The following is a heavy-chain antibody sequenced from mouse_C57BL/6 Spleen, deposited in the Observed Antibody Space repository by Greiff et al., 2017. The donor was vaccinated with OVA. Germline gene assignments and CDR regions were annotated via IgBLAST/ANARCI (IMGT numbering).Heavy chain of an antibody. D-gene: IGHD1-1*01. CDR2: IHPNSGST. V-gene: IGHV1-64*01. J-gene: IGHJ3*01. CDR3: AREDYYYGSSAWFAY. CDR1: GYTFTSYW. Sequence: VKLQQSGAELVKPGASVKLSCKASGYTFTSYWMHWVKQRPGQGLEWIGMIHPNSGSTNYNEKFKSKATLTVDKSSSTAYMQLSSLTSEDSAVYYCAREDYYYGSSAWFAYWGQGTLVTVSA.